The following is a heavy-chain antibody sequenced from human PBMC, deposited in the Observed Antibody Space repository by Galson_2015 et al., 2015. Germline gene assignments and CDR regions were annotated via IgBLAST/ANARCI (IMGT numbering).Heavy chain of an antibody. Sequence: TLSLTCTVSSGSISSGPYYWSWLRQPAGRGLEWIGRIYTGGNTKYNPSIKSRVTISIDPSKNQFSLNLTSVTAADTAVYYCARVRHSGYVNDVFDIWGQGTMVTVSA. CDR2: IYTGGNT. CDR1: SGSISSGPYY. V-gene: IGHV4-61*02. D-gene: IGHD5-12*01. J-gene: IGHJ3*02. CDR3: ARVRHSGYVNDVFDI.